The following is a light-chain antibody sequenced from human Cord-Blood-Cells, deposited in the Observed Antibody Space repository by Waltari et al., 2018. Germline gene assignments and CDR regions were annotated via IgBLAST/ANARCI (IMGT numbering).Light chain of an antibody. Sequence: DIQMTQSPSTLSASVGDRVTITCRARKSISSWLAWYQQKPGKAPKLLIYDASSLESGVPSRFIGSGSGTEFTLTISSLQPDDFATYDGQQYNSYSWTFGQGTKVEIK. CDR3: QQYNSYSWT. V-gene: IGKV1-5*01. CDR2: DAS. J-gene: IGKJ1*01. CDR1: KSISSW.